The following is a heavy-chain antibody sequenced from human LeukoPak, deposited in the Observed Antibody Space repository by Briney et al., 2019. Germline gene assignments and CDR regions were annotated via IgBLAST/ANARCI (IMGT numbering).Heavy chain of an antibody. CDR2: MYRGGST. V-gene: IGHV3-66*02. Sequence: PGGSLRLFCAASGFTVRSNYMSGVRQAPGKGREGVLVMYRGGSTYYADTVKGRFTISRDNSKNTLYLQMNSLRAEDTAVYYCACYDFWSGYRYYWGQGTLVTVSS. CDR3: ACYDFWSGYRYY. CDR1: GFTVRSNY. J-gene: IGHJ4*02. D-gene: IGHD3-3*01.